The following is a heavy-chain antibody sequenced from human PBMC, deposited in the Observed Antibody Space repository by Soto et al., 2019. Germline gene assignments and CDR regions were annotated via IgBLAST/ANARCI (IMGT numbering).Heavy chain of an antibody. J-gene: IGHJ6*02. D-gene: IGHD5-12*01. CDR2: ISYDGSNK. V-gene: IGHV3-30*18. CDR3: AKDGGYDYYYYYGMDV. Sequence: GGSLRLSXAASGFTFSSYGMHWVRQAPGKGLEWVAVISYDGSNKYYADSVKGRFTISRDNSKNTLYLQMNSLRAEDTAVYYCAKDGGYDYYYYYGMDVWDQGTTVTVSS. CDR1: GFTFSSYG.